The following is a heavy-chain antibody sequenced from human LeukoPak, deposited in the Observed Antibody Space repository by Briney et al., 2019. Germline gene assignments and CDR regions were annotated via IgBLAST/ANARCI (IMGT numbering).Heavy chain of an antibody. Sequence: GRSLRLSCAAYGCTFSSYVMHWVRQAPGKGLEWMAFISYDGGNKYYADSVKGRFTISRDNSKNTLYLQMNSLRTEDTAVYYCAKDLGYSGSYIDCWGQGTLVTVSS. CDR2: ISYDGGNK. V-gene: IGHV3-30*18. J-gene: IGHJ4*02. D-gene: IGHD1-26*01. CDR3: AKDLGYSGSYIDC. CDR1: GCTFSSYV.